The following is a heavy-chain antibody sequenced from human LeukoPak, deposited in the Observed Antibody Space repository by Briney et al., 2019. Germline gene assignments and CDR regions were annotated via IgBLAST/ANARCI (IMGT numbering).Heavy chain of an antibody. V-gene: IGHV3-21*01. CDR3: AKSRTGWDYYFGMDV. D-gene: IGHD1-26*01. CDR1: GFTFSSYS. Sequence: GGSLRLSCAASGFTFSSYSMSWARQAPGKGLEWVSSITTSSTYISYADSVKGRFTISRDNSNNTLFLQMNSLRAEDTAVYYCAKSRTGWDYYFGMDVWGQGTTVTVSS. J-gene: IGHJ6*02. CDR2: ITTSSTYI.